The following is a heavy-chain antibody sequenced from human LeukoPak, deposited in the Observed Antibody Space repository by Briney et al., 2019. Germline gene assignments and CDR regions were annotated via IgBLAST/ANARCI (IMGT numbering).Heavy chain of an antibody. J-gene: IGHJ5*02. CDR3: ARDRRVGATTLRWFDP. Sequence: SETLSLTCTVSGGSISSYYWSWIRQPAGKGLEWIGRIYTSGSTNYNPSLKSRVTMSADTSKNQFSLKLSSVTAADTAVYYCARDRRVGATTLRWFDPWGQGTLVTVSS. D-gene: IGHD1-26*01. CDR1: GGSISSYY. V-gene: IGHV4-4*07. CDR2: IYTSGST.